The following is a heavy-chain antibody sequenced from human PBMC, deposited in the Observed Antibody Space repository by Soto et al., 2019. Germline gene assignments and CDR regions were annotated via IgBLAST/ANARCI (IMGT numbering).Heavy chain of an antibody. V-gene: IGHV3-9*01. CDR3: AKSSDIVVVPAAPYDAFDI. CDR1: GFTFDDYA. CDR2: ISWNSGSI. D-gene: IGHD2-2*01. J-gene: IGHJ3*02. Sequence: SLRLSCAASGFTFDDYAMHWVRQAPGKGLEWVSGISWNSGSIGYADSVKGRLTISRDNAKNSLYLQMNSLRAEDTALYYCAKSSDIVVVPAAPYDAFDIWGQGTMVTVSS.